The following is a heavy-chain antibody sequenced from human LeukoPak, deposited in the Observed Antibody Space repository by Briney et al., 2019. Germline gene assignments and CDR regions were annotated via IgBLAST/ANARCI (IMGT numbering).Heavy chain of an antibody. CDR1: GGTFSSYA. CDR2: IIPILGIA. D-gene: IGHD3-10*01. V-gene: IGHV1-69*04. Sequence: GASVKVSCKASGGTFSSYAISWVRQAPGQGLEWMGRIIPILGIANYAQKFQGRVTITADKSTSTAYMEVSSLTSEDTAVYYCARAFFLTMDRGVKWRRGMDVWGQGTTVTVSS. CDR3: ARAFFLTMDRGVKWRRGMDV. J-gene: IGHJ6*02.